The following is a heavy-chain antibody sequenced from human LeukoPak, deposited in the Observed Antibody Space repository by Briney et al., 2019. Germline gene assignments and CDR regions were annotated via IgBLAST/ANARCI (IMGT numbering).Heavy chain of an antibody. CDR2: MNPNSDNT. CDR1: GYTFTSYD. V-gene: IGHV1-8*01. J-gene: IGHJ6*02. Sequence: ASVKVSCKASGYTFTSYDINWVRQATGQGLEWMGWMNPNSDNTGYAQKFQGRVTMTRNTSISTAYMELSSLRSEDMAVYYCARQIRTYGMDVWGQGTTVTVSS. CDR3: ARQIRTYGMDV. D-gene: IGHD3-3*02.